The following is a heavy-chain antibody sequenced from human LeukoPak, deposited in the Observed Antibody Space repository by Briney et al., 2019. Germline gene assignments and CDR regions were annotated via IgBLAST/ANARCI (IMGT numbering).Heavy chain of an antibody. CDR1: GGSISSSNW. CDR3: ARGTYYYGSGSYFY. CDR2: IYHSGST. D-gene: IGHD3-10*01. J-gene: IGHJ4*02. V-gene: IGHV4-4*02. Sequence: SETLSLTCAVSGGSISSSNWWSWVRQPPGKGLEWIGEIYHSGSTNYNPSLKSRVTISVDTSKNQFSLKLSSVTAADTAVYYCARGTYYYGSGSYFYWGQGTLVTVSS.